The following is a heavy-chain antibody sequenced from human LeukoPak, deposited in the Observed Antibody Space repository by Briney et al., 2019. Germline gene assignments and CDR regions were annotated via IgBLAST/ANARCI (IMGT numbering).Heavy chain of an antibody. V-gene: IGHV3-7*01. J-gene: IGHJ6*04. CDR3: AELGITMIGGV. CDR2: IKEEGSEK. D-gene: IGHD3-10*02. Sequence: GGSLRLSCAASGFTFGIYWMSWVRQAPGKGLEWVANIKEEGSEKYYVDSVKGRFTISRDNAKNSLYLQMNSLRAEDTAVYYCAELGITMIGGVWGKGTTVTISS. CDR1: GFTFGIYW.